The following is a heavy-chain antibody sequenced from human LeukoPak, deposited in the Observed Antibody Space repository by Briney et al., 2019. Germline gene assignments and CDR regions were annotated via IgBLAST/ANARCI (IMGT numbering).Heavy chain of an antibody. Sequence: SETLSLTCTVSGDSISSDYYWGWFRQPPGKGLEWIGSLYHSGSSYSNPSLKSRLTISLDTSKNQFSLRLNSVTAADTALYHCARSDWYLRGDAFDIWGQGTMVTVSS. CDR3: ARSDWYLRGDAFDI. D-gene: IGHD6-19*01. CDR2: LYHSGSS. CDR1: GDSISSDYY. V-gene: IGHV4-38-2*02. J-gene: IGHJ3*02.